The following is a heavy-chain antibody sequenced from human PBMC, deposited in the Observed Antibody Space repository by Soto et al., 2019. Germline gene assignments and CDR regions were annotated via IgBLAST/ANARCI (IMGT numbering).Heavy chain of an antibody. D-gene: IGHD2-15*01. V-gene: IGHV1-18*01. CDR2: IGPYNGNT. J-gene: IGHJ2*01. CDR1: GYTFADYG. Sequence: QAQLVQAGAEVKMPGASVKVSCQAGGYTFADYGISWVRQAPGQGLEWMGWIGPYNGNTNYAQNLQDRVTMTTDTSSNTAYMELRILRSDDTALYYCARCYCSVGSCYTCWHFDLWGRGTLLTVSS. CDR3: ARCYCSVGSCYTCWHFDL.